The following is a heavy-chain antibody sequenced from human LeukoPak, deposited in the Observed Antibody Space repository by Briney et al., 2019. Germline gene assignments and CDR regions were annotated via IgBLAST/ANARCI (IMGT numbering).Heavy chain of an antibody. Sequence: GGSLRLSCAASGFIFSSYGMHWVRQAPGKGLEWVAFIRYDGSKKYYADSVKGRFTISRDNAKNTLYLQMNSLRAEDTAVYYCARGRVGETGWQGYYYYYMDVWGKGTTVTISS. CDR1: GFIFSSYG. V-gene: IGHV3-30*02. D-gene: IGHD3-10*01. CDR3: ARGRVGETGWQGYYYYYMDV. CDR2: IRYDGSKK. J-gene: IGHJ6*03.